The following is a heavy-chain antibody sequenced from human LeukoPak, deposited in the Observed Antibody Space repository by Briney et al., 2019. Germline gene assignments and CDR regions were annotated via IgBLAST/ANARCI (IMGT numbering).Heavy chain of an antibody. D-gene: IGHD1-1*01. J-gene: IGHJ5*02. V-gene: IGHV1-46*01. Sequence: ASVKVSGKASGYAFTSYYMHWVRQAPGQGLEWMGIINPSGGSTSHAQKFQGRVTMTRDTSTSTVYMELSSLRSEDTAVYYCARYGRGYFGTLYNWFDPWGQGTLVTVSS. CDR2: INPSGGST. CDR3: ARYGRGYFGTLYNWFDP. CDR1: GYAFTSYY.